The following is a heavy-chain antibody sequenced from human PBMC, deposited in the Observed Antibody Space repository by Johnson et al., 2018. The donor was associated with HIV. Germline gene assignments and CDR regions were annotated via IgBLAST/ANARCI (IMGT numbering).Heavy chain of an antibody. CDR1: GFTFSSYA. CDR3: ARPRTRYNWNFSGDAFDI. Sequence: QMLLVESGGGVVQPGRSLRLSCAASGFTFSSYAMHWVRQAPGKGLAWVAVISYDGSNKYYADSVKGRFTRSRDNSRNTLYLQMNSLRAEDTAVYHCARPRTRYNWNFSGDAFDIWGQGTMVTVSS. J-gene: IGHJ3*02. CDR2: ISYDGSNK. D-gene: IGHD1-7*01. V-gene: IGHV3-30*04.